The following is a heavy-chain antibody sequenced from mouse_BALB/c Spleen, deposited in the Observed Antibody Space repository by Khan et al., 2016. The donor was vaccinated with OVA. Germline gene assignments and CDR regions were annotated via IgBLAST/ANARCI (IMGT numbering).Heavy chain of an antibody. CDR1: AFSLSRYN. CDR3: FRAYYSYDGYYAMDY. D-gene: IGHD2-12*01. V-gene: IGHV2-6-4*01. J-gene: IGHJ4*01. Sequence: QVQLKESGPGLVAPSQSLSITCTVSAFSLSRYNIHWVRQPPGKGLEWLGMIWGGGGTDYTSTLKSRLNISKDNAKSQFFCKMNSLQTNVTATYYWFRAYYSYDGYYAMDYWGQGTSVTVSS. CDR2: IWGGGGT.